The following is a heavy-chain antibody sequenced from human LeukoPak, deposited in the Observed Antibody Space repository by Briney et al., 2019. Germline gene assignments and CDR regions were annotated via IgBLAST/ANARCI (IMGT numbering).Heavy chain of an antibody. V-gene: IGHV3-23*01. CDR3: ASEGSIAVAGTFGY. D-gene: IGHD6-19*01. J-gene: IGHJ4*02. CDR2: IIGNGGST. CDR1: GFTFSSYA. Sequence: GGSLRLSCAASGFTFSSYAMNWVRQAPGKGLEWVSSIIGNGGSTYYADSVKGRFTISRDNSKNTLYLQMNSLRAEDTAVYYCASEGSIAVAGTFGYWGQGTLVTVSS.